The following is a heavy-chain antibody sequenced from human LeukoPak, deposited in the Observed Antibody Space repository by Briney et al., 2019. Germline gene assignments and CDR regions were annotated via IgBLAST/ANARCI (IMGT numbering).Heavy chain of an antibody. J-gene: IGHJ4*02. CDR1: GGSISSGSYY. V-gene: IGHV4-61*02. CDR3: ARVPFLGYCSGGSCHEAFDY. CDR2: IYTSGST. Sequence: PSETLSLTCTVSGGSISSGSYYWSWIRQPAGKGLEWIGRIYTSGSTNYNPSLKSRVTISVDTSKNQFSLKLSSVTAADTAVYYCARVPFLGYCSGGSCHEAFDYWGQGTLVTVSS. D-gene: IGHD2-15*01.